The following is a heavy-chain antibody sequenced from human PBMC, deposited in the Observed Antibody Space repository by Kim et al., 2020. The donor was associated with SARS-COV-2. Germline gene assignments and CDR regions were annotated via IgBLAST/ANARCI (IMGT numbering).Heavy chain of an antibody. J-gene: IGHJ4*02. D-gene: IGHD1-26*01. CDR3: AGTARGANFDY. Sequence: DNPTPRSRVTISVDTSKNQFSLKLSSVTAADTAIYFCAGTARGANFDYWGRGALVTVSS. V-gene: IGHV4-4*09.